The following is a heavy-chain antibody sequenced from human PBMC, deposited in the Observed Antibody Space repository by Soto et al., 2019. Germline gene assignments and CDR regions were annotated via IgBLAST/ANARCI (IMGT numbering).Heavy chain of an antibody. D-gene: IGHD3-22*01. Sequence: GGSLRLSCAAPGFSFSNAWMNWVRQAPGKGLEWVARIKSKTDGGTTDYAAPVKGRFTISRDDSKKMLYLQMNSLKTEDTAVYYCTTLTMLLVHLDYWGPGTLVTSPQ. V-gene: IGHV3-15*07. CDR1: GFSFSNAW. CDR2: IKSKTDGGTT. J-gene: IGHJ4*02. CDR3: TTLTMLLVHLDY.